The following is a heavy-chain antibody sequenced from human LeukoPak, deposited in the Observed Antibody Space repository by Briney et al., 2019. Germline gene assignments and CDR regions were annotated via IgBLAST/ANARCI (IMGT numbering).Heavy chain of an antibody. CDR3: ARPYDSSADDAFDI. CDR1: GGSISSYY. D-gene: IGHD3-22*01. Sequence: PSETLSLTCTVSGGSISSYYWSWIRQPAGKGLGWIGRIYTSGSTNYNPSLKSRVTISVDKSKNQFSLKLSSVTAADTAVYYCARPYDSSADDAFDIWGQGTMVTVSS. CDR2: IYTSGST. J-gene: IGHJ3*02. V-gene: IGHV4-4*07.